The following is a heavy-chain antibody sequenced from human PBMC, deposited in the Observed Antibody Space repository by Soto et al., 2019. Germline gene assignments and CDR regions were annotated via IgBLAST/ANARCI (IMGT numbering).Heavy chain of an antibody. CDR1: GFTFSSYG. V-gene: IGHV3-30*18. CDR2: ISYDGSNK. D-gene: IGHD5-18*01. J-gene: IGHJ6*02. Sequence: QVQLVESGGGVVQPGRSLRLSCAASGFTFSSYGMHWVRQAPGKGLEWVAVISYDGSNKYYADSVKGRFTISRENSKNTLYLQMNSLRAEDTAVYYCGKDQVRGVGGYSYGWSVGYYYYGMDVWGQGTTVTVSS. CDR3: GKDQVRGVGGYSYGWSVGYYYYGMDV.